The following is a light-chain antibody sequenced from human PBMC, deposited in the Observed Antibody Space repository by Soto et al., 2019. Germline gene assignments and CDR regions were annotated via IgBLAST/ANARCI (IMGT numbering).Light chain of an antibody. CDR2: EGS. V-gene: IGLV2-23*01. J-gene: IGLJ2*01. Sequence: QSVLTQPGSVSGSPGQSITISCSGTSSDIGCYNLVSWYQHHPGKAPKVIIFEGSRLPSGVSSRFSGSKSGNTASLTISGLLPEDEADYYCSSYAGSNVLVVFGGGTKLTVL. CDR3: SSYAGSNVLVV. CDR1: SSDIGCYNL.